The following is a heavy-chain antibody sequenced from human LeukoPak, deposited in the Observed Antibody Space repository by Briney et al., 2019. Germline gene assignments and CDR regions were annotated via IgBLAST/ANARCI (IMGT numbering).Heavy chain of an antibody. J-gene: IGHJ4*02. CDR1: GGSISSSSYY. V-gene: IGHV4-39*01. CDR2: IDYSGST. Sequence: SETLSLTCTVSGGSISSSSYYWGWVRQPPGKGLEWIGSIDYSGSTYYNPSLKSRVTISVDTSKNQFSLKLSSVTAADTAVYYCARLAAVHPIAVAGTFDYWGQGTLVTVSS. CDR3: ARLAAVHPIAVAGTFDY. D-gene: IGHD6-19*01.